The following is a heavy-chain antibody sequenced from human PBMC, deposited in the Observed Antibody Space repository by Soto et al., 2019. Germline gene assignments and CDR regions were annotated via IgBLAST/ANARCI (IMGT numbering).Heavy chain of an antibody. CDR2: IYHSGST. CDR3: ARNTGGRNFDY. J-gene: IGHJ4*02. Sequence: KPSETLSLTCTVSSSPINSRYYWGWIRQTPGKGLEWVASIYHSGSTHYNPSLKSRATISVDTSNNQFSLRLSSVTAADTAIYYCARNTGGRNFDYWGQGTQVTVSS. V-gene: IGHV4-38-2*02. CDR1: SSPINSRYY. D-gene: IGHD2-15*01.